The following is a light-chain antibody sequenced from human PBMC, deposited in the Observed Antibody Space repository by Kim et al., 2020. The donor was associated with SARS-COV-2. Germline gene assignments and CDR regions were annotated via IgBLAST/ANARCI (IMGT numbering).Light chain of an antibody. CDR2: GAS. CDR3: HQSYSPPRT. Sequence: DIQMTQFPSSLSASVGDRVTITCRASQSINIYLNWYQQKPGTAPKLLIYGASSLQGGVPSRFSGSGSGTDFALTISSLQPEDFATYYCHQSYSPPRTFGQRTKVDIK. V-gene: IGKV1-39*01. CDR1: QSINIY. J-gene: IGKJ1*01.